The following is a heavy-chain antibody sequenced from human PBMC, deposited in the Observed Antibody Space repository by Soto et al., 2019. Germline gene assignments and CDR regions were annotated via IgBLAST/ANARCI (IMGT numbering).Heavy chain of an antibody. CDR2: ISYDGSNK. Sequence: QVQLVESGGGVVQPGRSLRLSCAASGFTFSSYAMHWVRQAPGKGLEWVAVISYDGSNKYYADSVKGRFTISRDNSKNTLYLQMNSLRAEDTAVYYCARGVVLRFLEWPPENDAFDIWGQGTMVTVSS. V-gene: IGHV3-30-3*01. CDR3: ARGVVLRFLEWPPENDAFDI. CDR1: GFTFSSYA. D-gene: IGHD3-3*01. J-gene: IGHJ3*02.